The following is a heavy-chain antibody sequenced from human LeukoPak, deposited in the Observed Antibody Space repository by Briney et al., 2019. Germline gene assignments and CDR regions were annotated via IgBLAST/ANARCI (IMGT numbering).Heavy chain of an antibody. CDR2: IYHSGST. V-gene: IGHV4-30-2*01. CDR3: ARGPSLATISGWIWPHNYYYYGMDV. D-gene: IGHD5-12*01. J-gene: IGHJ6*02. Sequence: SETLSLTCAVSGGSISSGGYSWSWIRQPPGKGLEWIGYIYHSGSTYYSPSLKSRVTISVDRSKNQFSLKLSSVTAADTAVYYCARGPSLATISGWIWPHNYYYYGMDVWGQGTTVIVSS. CDR1: GGSISSGGYS.